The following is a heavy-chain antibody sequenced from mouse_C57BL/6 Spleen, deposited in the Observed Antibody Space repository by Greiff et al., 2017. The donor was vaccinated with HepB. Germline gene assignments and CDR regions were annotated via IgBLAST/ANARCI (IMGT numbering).Heavy chain of an antibody. V-gene: IGHV1-50*01. CDR3: ARVPRQLGAY. Sequence: QVQLKQPGAELVKPGASVKLSCKASGYTFTSYWMQWVKQRPGQGLEWIGEIDPSDSYTNYNQKFKGKATLTVDTSSSTAYMQLSSLTSEDSAVYYCARVPRQLGAYWGQGTLVTVSA. J-gene: IGHJ3*01. CDR1: GYTFTSYW. CDR2: IDPSDSYT. D-gene: IGHD3-3*01.